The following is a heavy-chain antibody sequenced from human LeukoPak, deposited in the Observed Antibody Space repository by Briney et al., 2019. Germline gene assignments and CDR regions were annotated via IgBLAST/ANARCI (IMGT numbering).Heavy chain of an antibody. CDR2: IYYSGST. V-gene: IGHV4-30-4*08. CDR3: ARVVPAADFDY. D-gene: IGHD2-2*01. J-gene: IGHJ4*02. Sequence: SQTLSLTCTVSGGSISSGDYYWSWLRQPPGKGLEWIGYIYYSGSTYYNPSLKSRVTISVDTSKNQFSLKLSSVTAADTAVYYCARVVPAADFDYWGQGTLVTVSS. CDR1: GGSISSGDYY.